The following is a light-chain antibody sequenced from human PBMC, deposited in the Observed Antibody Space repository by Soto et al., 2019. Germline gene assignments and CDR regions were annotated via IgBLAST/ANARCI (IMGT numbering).Light chain of an antibody. CDR1: QDIRGA. Sequence: AIQVTQSPSSLSASVGDRVNITCRASQDIRGALAWYQQKPGKAPKLLIYDVSTVQSGVPSRFSGRGSGTEFTLTITRLQPEDFATYYCQQFNIYPITFGQGTRLDI. CDR2: DVS. V-gene: IGKV1-13*02. CDR3: QQFNIYPIT. J-gene: IGKJ5*01.